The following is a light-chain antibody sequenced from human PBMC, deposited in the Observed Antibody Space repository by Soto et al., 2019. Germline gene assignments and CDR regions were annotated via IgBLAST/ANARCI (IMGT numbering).Light chain of an antibody. CDR2: AAS. CDR3: QQLNSYLT. V-gene: IGKV1-9*01. Sequence: DIQLTQSPSFLSASVGDRVTITCRASQGISSYLAWYQQKPGKAPKLLIYAASTLQSGVPSRFSGSGSWTEFTLTISSLQPEDFATYYCQQLNSYLTFGPGTKVDIK. CDR1: QGISSY. J-gene: IGKJ3*01.